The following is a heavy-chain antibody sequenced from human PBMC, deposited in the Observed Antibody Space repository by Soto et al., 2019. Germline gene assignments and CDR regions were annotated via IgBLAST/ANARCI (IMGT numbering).Heavy chain of an antibody. V-gene: IGHV1-69*13. J-gene: IGHJ6*02. CDR3: ARGRYYYGSGSYPGGRRSRGNYYYGMDV. Sequence: GTSVKVSCKASGGTFSSYAISWVRQAPGQGLEWMGGIIPIFGTANYAQKFQGRVTITADESTSTAYMELSSLRSEDTAVYYCARGRYYYGSGSYPGGRRSRGNYYYGMDVWGLGTTVTVSS. CDR1: GGTFSSYA. CDR2: IIPIFGTA. D-gene: IGHD3-10*01.